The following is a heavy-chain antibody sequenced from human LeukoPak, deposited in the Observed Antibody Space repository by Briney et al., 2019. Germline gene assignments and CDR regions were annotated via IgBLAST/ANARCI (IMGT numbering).Heavy chain of an antibody. CDR3: ARGEERGSGTVHFDF. V-gene: IGHV4-4*02. Sequence: SGTLSLTCAVSGASIGSSHWWSWVRQPPGKGLELMGEVYHSGDTNYNPSLRSRVTISADKSNNQFSLRLNSVTAADTAVFYCARGEERGSGTVHFDFWGQGILVTVSS. CDR2: VYHSGDT. J-gene: IGHJ4*02. D-gene: IGHD3-10*01. CDR1: GASIGSSHW.